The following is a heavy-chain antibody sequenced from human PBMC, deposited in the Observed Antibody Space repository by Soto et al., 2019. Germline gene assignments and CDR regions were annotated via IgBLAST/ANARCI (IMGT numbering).Heavy chain of an antibody. D-gene: IGHD2-2*02. V-gene: IGHV5-10-1*01. Sequence: ESLKISCKGSGYSFTSYWISWVRQMPGKGLEWMGRIDPSDSYTNYSPSFQGHVTISADKSISTAYLQWSSLKASDTAMYYCARLPKGYCSSTSCYTNYWGQGTLVTVSS. J-gene: IGHJ4*02. CDR2: IDPSDSYT. CDR3: ARLPKGYCSSTSCYTNY. CDR1: GYSFTSYW.